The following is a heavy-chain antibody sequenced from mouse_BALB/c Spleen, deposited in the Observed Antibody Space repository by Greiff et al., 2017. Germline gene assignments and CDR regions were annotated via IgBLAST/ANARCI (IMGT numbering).Heavy chain of an antibody. CDR2: ISSGGSYT. CDR3: TRDDYEGAMDY. Sequence: VQLKESGGGLVKPGGSLKLSCAASGFTFSSYTMSWVRQTPEKRLEWVATISSGGSYTYYPDSVKGRFTISRDNAKNTLYLQMSSLKSEDTAMYYCTRDDYEGAMDYWGQGTSVTVSS. V-gene: IGHV5-6-4*01. J-gene: IGHJ4*01. CDR1: GFTFSSYT. D-gene: IGHD2-4*01.